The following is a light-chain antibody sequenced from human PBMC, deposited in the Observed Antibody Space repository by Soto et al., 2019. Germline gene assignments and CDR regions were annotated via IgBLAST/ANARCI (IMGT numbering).Light chain of an antibody. J-gene: IGKJ4*01. CDR3: QQYHNYPVT. V-gene: IGKV1-16*02. CDR2: DAS. CDR1: QEISNH. Sequence: DLQMTQSPSSLSASVGDRVTITCRASQEISNHLAWFQQKPGKPPKSLIYDASSVQSGVPSQYSGSGSGTDFTLTVSRLQPEDFAAYYCQQYHNYPVTFGGGTKVEIK.